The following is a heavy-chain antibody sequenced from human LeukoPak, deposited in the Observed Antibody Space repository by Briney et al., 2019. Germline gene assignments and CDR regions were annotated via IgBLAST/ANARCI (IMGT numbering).Heavy chain of an antibody. CDR3: AKPGTGSNYYMDV. D-gene: IGHD1-1*01. CDR2: IRYDGSNT. J-gene: IGHJ6*03. V-gene: IGHV3-30*02. Sequence: VGSLRLSCAAPGFPFSTNGMFWVRQAPGEGLEWLAYIRYDGSNTKYADAVEGRFTISRDNSKNTLDLQMNSRRAEDTAVYYCAKPGTGSNYYMDVWGKGTTVTVSS. CDR1: GFPFSTNG.